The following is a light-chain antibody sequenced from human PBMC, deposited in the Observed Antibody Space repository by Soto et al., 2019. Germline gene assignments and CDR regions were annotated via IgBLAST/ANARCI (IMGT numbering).Light chain of an antibody. CDR2: TAS. V-gene: IGKV1-12*01. CDR1: QGISRW. Sequence: IQMTQSPSSVSASVGDRVTITCRASQGISRWLAWYQQKPGKAPKLLIYTASRLQSGVPSRFSGRGSGTDVMLSISSLLAEGFGTYYCLQTERCPLAFGGGTKVDIK. J-gene: IGKJ3*01. CDR3: LQTERCPLA.